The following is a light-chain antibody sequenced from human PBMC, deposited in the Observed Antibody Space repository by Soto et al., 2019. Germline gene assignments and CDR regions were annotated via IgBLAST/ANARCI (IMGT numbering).Light chain of an antibody. CDR1: QSVSSY. V-gene: IGKV3-11*01. Sequence: SVLTQAPATLSLSPGERHTLSCRASQSVSSYLAWYQQKPGRAPXXLXXDASNRATGIPARFSGSGRGSGTDLTITLGSLQPEDGAVDYGQQDYNLPITFGQGTRLEIK. CDR3: QQDYNLPIT. J-gene: IGKJ5*01. CDR2: DAS.